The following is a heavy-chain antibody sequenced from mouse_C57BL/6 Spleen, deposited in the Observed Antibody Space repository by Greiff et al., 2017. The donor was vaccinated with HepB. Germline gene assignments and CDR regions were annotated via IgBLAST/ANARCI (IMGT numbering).Heavy chain of an antibody. J-gene: IGHJ3*01. D-gene: IGHD1-1*01. CDR3: ARAFTTVVATDAY. CDR2: IYPRSGNT. V-gene: IGHV1-81*01. CDR1: GYTFTSYG. Sequence: QVQLKQSGAELARPGASVKLSCKASGYTFTSYGISWVKQRTGQGLEWIGEIYPRSGNTYYNEKFKGKATLTADKSSSTAYMELRSLTSEDSAVYFCARAFTTVVATDAYWGQGTLVTVSA.